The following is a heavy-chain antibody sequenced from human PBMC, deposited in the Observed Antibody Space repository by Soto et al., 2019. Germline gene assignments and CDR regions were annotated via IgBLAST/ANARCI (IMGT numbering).Heavy chain of an antibody. V-gene: IGHV4-59*01. D-gene: IGHD3-16*01. Sequence: QVQLQESGPGLVKPSETLSLTCTVSGGSISSYYWSWIRQPPGKGLEWIGYIYYSGSTNYNPSLTSRITISVDTSKDQFSLKLSSVTAADTAVYYCAREGGGGVDYWGQGTLVTVSS. J-gene: IGHJ4*02. CDR2: IYYSGST. CDR1: GGSISSYY. CDR3: AREGGGGVDY.